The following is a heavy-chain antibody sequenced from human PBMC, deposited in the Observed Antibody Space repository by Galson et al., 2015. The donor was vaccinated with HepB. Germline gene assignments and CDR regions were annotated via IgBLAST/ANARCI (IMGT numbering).Heavy chain of an antibody. CDR3: ARRISLVRGIITRPDYYYGMDV. V-gene: IGHV3-7*03. CDR2: INQDGSEK. CDR1: GFTFGSFW. D-gene: IGHD3-10*01. J-gene: IGHJ6*02. Sequence: SLRLSCAASGFTFGSFWMNWVRQAPGKGLEWVANINQDGSEKYYVDSQKGRFTISRDNDKNSVYLQMDSLRAEDTAVYYCARRISLVRGIITRPDYYYGMDVWGQGTTVTVAS.